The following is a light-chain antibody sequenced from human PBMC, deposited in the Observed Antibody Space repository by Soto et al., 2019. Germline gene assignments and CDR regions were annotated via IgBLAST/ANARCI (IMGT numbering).Light chain of an antibody. J-gene: IGLJ1*01. CDR3: LSFTTTSTHV. V-gene: IGLV2-14*01. CDR1: ISDIGAYDY. Sequence: QGARAQPASLSGPPGQSIPMSCTGTISDIGAYDYVSWFQQHPGKAPKLMISEVNNRPSGVSNRFSGSKSGNTAYLTISGLQVEDEAEYFCLSFTTTSTHVFGTGTKVTVL. CDR2: EVN.